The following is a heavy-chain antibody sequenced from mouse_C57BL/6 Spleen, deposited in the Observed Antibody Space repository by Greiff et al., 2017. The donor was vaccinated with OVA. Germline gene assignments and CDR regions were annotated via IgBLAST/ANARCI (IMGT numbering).Heavy chain of an antibody. CDR2: INPNYGTT. J-gene: IGHJ4*01. Sequence: EVKLVESGPELVKPGASVKISCKASGYSFTDYNMNWVKQSNGKSLEWIGVINPNYGTTSYNQKFKGKATLTVDQSSSTAYMQLNSLTSEDSAVYYCARRGYYDYDEDYAMDYWGQGTSVTVSS. CDR3: ARRGYYDYDEDYAMDY. CDR1: GYSFTDYN. D-gene: IGHD2-4*01. V-gene: IGHV1-39*01.